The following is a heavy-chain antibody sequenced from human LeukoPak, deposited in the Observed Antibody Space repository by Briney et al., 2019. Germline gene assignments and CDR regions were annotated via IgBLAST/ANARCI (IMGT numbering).Heavy chain of an antibody. D-gene: IGHD1-26*01. Sequence: SETLSLTCTVSGGSISSYYWSWTQQPPGKGLEWIGYIYYSWSTNYNPSLKSRVTISVDTSKNQFSLKLSSVTAADTAVYYCARDRRGVGAAPFDYWGQGTLVTASS. V-gene: IGHV4-59*01. CDR3: ARDRRGVGAAPFDY. J-gene: IGHJ4*02. CDR1: GGSISSYY. CDR2: IYYSWST.